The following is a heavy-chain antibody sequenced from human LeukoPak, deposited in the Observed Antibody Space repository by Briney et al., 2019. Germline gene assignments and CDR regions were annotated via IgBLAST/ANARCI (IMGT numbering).Heavy chain of an antibody. J-gene: IGHJ3*02. Sequence: GASVKVSCKASGYTFTGYYMHWVRQAPGQGLEWMGWINPNSGGTNYAQKFQGRVTMTRDTSISTAYMELSRLRSDDTAVYYCARVAAYYDSSGYYYLDDAFDIWGQGTMVTVSS. CDR3: ARVAAYYDSSGYYYLDDAFDI. V-gene: IGHV1-2*02. D-gene: IGHD3-22*01. CDR1: GYTFTGYY. CDR2: INPNSGGT.